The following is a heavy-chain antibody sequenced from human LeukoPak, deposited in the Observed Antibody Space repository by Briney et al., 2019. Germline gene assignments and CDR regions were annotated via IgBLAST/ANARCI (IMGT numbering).Heavy chain of an antibody. V-gene: IGHV3-30-3*01. CDR1: GFTFSSYD. Sequence: GRSLRLSCAASGFTFSSYDMHWVRQAPGKGLEWVAVISYDGSNKYYADSVKGRFTISRDNSKNTLYLQMNSLRAEDTAVYYCAREFRDIVVVPAARRGFDPWGQGTLVTVSS. D-gene: IGHD2-2*01. CDR3: AREFRDIVVVPAARRGFDP. J-gene: IGHJ5*02. CDR2: ISYDGSNK.